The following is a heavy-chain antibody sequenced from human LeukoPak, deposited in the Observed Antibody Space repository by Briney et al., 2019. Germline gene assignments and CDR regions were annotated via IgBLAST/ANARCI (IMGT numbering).Heavy chain of an antibody. V-gene: IGHV4-39*01. J-gene: IGHJ4*02. CDR2: IYYSGST. D-gene: IGHD6-19*01. Sequence: SETLSLTCTVSGGSISSSSYYWGWVRQPPGKGLEWIGSIYYSGSTYYNPSLKSRVTISVDTSKNQFSLKLSSVTAADTAVYYCARRAVADDYWGQGTLVTVSS. CDR1: GGSISSSSYY. CDR3: ARRAVADDY.